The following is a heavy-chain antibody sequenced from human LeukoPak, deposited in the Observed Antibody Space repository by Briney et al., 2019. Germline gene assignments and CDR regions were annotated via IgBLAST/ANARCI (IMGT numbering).Heavy chain of an antibody. J-gene: IGHJ3*02. CDR3: ARVGATPWDAFDI. CDR2: INPNSGGT. D-gene: IGHD1-26*01. V-gene: IGHV1-2*02. Sequence: ASVKVSCKASEYTFTGYYMHWVRQAPGQGLEWMGWINPNSGGTNYAQKVQGRVTMTRDTSISTAYMELSRLRSDDTAVYYCARVGATPWDAFDIWGQGTMVTVSS. CDR1: EYTFTGYY.